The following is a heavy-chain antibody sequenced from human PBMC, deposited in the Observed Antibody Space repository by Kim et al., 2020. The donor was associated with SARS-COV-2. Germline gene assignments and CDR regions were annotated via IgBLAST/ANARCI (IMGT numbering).Heavy chain of an antibody. CDR2: IWYDGSNK. V-gene: IGHV3-33*01. J-gene: IGHJ6*03. CDR1: GFTFSSYG. Sequence: GGSLRLSCAASGFTFSSYGMHWVRQAPGKGLEWVAVIWYDGSNKYYADSVKGRFTISRDNSKNTLYLQMNSLRAEDTAVYYCARDPGTPLYYYYMDVWGKGTTGTASS. D-gene: IGHD1-1*01. CDR3: ARDPGTPLYYYYMDV.